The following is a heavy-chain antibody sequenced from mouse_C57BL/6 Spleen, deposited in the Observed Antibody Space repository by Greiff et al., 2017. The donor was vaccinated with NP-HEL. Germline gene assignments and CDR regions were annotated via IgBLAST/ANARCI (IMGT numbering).Heavy chain of an antibody. CDR2: ISSGGSYT. Sequence: EVKVVESGGDLVKPGGSLKLSCAASGFTFSSYGMSWVRQTPDKRLEWVATISSGGSYTYSPASVKGRFTISRDNAKNTLYLQMSSLKSEDTAMYYCASLYGSSHGYFDVWGTGTTVTVSS. CDR3: ASLYGSSHGYFDV. J-gene: IGHJ1*03. CDR1: GFTFSSYG. D-gene: IGHD1-1*01. V-gene: IGHV5-6*01.